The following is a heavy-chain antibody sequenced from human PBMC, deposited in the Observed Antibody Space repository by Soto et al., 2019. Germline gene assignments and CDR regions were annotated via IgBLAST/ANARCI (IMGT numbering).Heavy chain of an antibody. D-gene: IGHD6-13*01. Sequence: EVQLLESGGGLVQPGGSLRLSCVASGFTFSSSAMNWVRQAPGKGLEWVSTISGSGGSTHYADSVKGRFTISRDNSKKTLFLQMSSLRAEDTAVYYCTRGAIAAAWGYWGQGTLVTVSS. J-gene: IGHJ4*02. CDR1: GFTFSSSA. CDR2: ISGSGGST. V-gene: IGHV3-23*01. CDR3: TRGAIAAAWGY.